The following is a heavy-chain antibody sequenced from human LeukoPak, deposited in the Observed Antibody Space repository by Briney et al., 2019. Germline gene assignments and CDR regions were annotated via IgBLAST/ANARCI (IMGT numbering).Heavy chain of an antibody. V-gene: IGHV4-39*01. Sequence: SETLSLTCAVSGASFSSSGYYWIWIRQPPGKGLEWIGSISYGGHTYYSPSLRSRVTISVDPSNNRFSLQLSSVTAADTAVYYCARQIALAGEWAFDIWGKGTMVTVSS. D-gene: IGHD6-19*01. CDR2: ISYGGHT. CDR1: GASFSSSGYY. CDR3: ARQIALAGEWAFDI. J-gene: IGHJ3*02.